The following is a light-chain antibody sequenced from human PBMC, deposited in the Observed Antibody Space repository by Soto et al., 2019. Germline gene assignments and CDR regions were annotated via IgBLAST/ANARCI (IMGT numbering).Light chain of an antibody. J-gene: IGLJ1*01. CDR3: TSYTSKNTLV. CDR1: ASDIHDFNS. V-gene: IGLV2-14*01. CDR2: DAN. Sequence: QSALSQPASVSGAAGQSITILCDGPASDIHDFNSISWYQHHPGKAPRLIVYDANKRPSGISPRFSGSKSGLTASLTISGLQGDDEADYFCTSYTSKNTLVFGTGTKVTVL.